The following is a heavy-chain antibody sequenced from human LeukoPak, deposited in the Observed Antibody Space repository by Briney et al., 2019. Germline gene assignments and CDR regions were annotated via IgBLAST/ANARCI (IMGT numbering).Heavy chain of an antibody. J-gene: IGHJ4*02. Sequence: ASVRVSCTTSGYTFTANYIHWVRQAPGQGLEWMGWINPKTGGTNFAQKFQGRVTMTTDTSMNTAYINVNSLRSDDTALYYCTRALAFWGQGTLVTVSS. CDR2: INPKTGGT. V-gene: IGHV1-2*02. CDR1: GYTFTANY. CDR3: TRALAF.